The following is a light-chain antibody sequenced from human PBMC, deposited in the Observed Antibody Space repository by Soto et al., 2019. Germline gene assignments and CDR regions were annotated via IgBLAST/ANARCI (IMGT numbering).Light chain of an antibody. V-gene: IGKV3-15*01. CDR2: DTS. Sequence: EIVMTQSPATLSLSPGERATLSCRASQSVSSNLVWYLQKPGQAPRLLIYDTSTRATNVPARFSGSGSETELTITISGLQSEDFGIYYCHHYNNWPPRNTFGQGNKLEIK. CDR1: QSVSSN. J-gene: IGKJ2*01. CDR3: HHYNNWPPRNT.